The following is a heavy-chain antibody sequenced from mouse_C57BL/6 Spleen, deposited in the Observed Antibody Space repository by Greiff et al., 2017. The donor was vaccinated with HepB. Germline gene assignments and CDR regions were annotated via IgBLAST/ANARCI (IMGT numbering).Heavy chain of an antibody. J-gene: IGHJ2*01. CDR1: GFTFNTYA. Sequence: DVQLQESGGGLVQPKGSLKLSCAASGFTFNTYAMHWVRQAPGKGLEWVARIRSKSSNYATYYADSVKDRFTISRDDSQSMLYLQMNNLKTEDTAMYYCVRDFDGYYGGYFDYWGQGTTLTVSS. CDR3: VRDFDGYYGGYFDY. V-gene: IGHV10-3*01. CDR2: IRSKSSNYAT. D-gene: IGHD2-3*01.